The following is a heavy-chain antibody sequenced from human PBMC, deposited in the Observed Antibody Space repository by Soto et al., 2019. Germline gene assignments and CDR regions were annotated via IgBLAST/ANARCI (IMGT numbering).Heavy chain of an antibody. CDR2: IYNSGTT. CDR3: ARDPDP. Sequence: SETLSLTCTVSGGSTTRGGYYWSWIRQHPGKGLEWIGYIYNSGTTYYNPSLKSRVTISVDTSKNQFSLKLTSVTAADTAVYYCARDPDPWGQGTLVTSPQ. J-gene: IGHJ5*02. CDR1: GGSTTRGGYY. V-gene: IGHV4-31*03.